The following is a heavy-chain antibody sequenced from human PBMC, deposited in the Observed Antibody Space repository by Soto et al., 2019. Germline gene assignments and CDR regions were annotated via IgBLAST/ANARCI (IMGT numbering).Heavy chain of an antibody. V-gene: IGHV3-33*01. CDR2: IWYDGSNK. CDR1: GFTFSSYG. J-gene: IGHJ4*02. D-gene: IGHD2-15*01. Sequence: QVQLVESGGGVVQPGRSLRLSCAASGFTFSSYGMHWVRQAPGKGLEWVAVIWYDGSNKYYADSVKGRFTISRDNSKNXLXXQMNSLRAEDTAVYYCARAGYCSGGSCYSVLYFDYWGQGTLVTVSS. CDR3: ARAGYCSGGSCYSVLYFDY.